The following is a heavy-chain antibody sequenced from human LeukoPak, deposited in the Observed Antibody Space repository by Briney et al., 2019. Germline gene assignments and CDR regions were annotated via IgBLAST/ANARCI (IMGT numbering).Heavy chain of an antibody. V-gene: IGHV3-53*01. CDR2: IYSGGST. D-gene: IGHD2-2*01. CDR1: GFTVSSNY. Sequence: GESLRLSCAASGFTVSSNYMSWVRQAPGKGLEWVSVIYSGGSTYYADSVKGRFTISRDNSKNTLYLQMNSLRAEDTAVYYCARASDSGAGGIGYCSSTSCPMDYWGQGTLVTVSS. J-gene: IGHJ4*02. CDR3: ARASDSGAGGIGYCSSTSCPMDY.